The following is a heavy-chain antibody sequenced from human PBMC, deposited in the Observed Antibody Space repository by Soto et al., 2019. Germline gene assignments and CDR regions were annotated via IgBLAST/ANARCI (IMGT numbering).Heavy chain of an antibody. D-gene: IGHD2-15*01. V-gene: IGHV3-33*01. J-gene: IGHJ4*02. CDR2: IWYDGSNK. Sequence: QVQLVESGGGVVQPGRSLRLSCAASGFTFSSYGMHWVRQAPGKGLEWVAVIWYDGSNKYYADSVKGRFTISRDNSKNALYLQMNSLRAEDTAVYYCARDQISVVSDYWGQGTMVTVSS. CDR1: GFTFSSYG. CDR3: ARDQISVVSDY.